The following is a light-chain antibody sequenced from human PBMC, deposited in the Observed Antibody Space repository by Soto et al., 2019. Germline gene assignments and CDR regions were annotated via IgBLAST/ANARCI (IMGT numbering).Light chain of an antibody. CDR2: RND. Sequence: QSVLTQPPSASGTPGQRVTISCSGSSSNIGSNYVYWYQQFPGSAPKLRIYRNDQRPSGVPDRFSGSKSGTSASLAISGTRSEDEADYYCAAWDDSLSAVVFGGGTKLTVL. J-gene: IGLJ2*01. CDR3: AAWDDSLSAVV. V-gene: IGLV1-47*01. CDR1: SSNIGSNY.